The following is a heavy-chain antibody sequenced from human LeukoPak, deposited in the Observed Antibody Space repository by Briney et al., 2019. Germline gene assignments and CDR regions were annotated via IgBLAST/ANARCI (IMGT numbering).Heavy chain of an antibody. CDR3: ARGRAAAGPLD. CDR1: GGSFSGYY. V-gene: IGHV4-34*01. J-gene: IGHJ4*02. D-gene: IGHD6-13*01. Sequence: SETLSLTCAVYGGSFSGYYWSWIRQPPGKGLEWIGEINHSGSTNYNPFLKNRVTISVDTSKNQFSLRLSSVTAADTAVYYCARGRAAAGPLDWGQGTLVTVSS. CDR2: INHSGST.